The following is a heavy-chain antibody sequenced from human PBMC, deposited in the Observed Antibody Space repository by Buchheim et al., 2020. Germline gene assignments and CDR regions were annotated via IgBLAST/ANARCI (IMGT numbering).Heavy chain of an antibody. CDR1: GGSISSGDYY. CDR3: AAVRGDDYYGGDRYFDY. D-gene: IGHD4-23*01. V-gene: IGHV4-30-4*01. J-gene: IGHJ4*02. CDR2: IYYSGST. Sequence: QVQLQESGPGLVKPSQTLSLTCTVSGGSISSGDYYWSWIRQPPGKGLEWIGYIYYSGSTYYNPSLKSRVTISVDTSKNQFSLKNGSVTAEDTAVYYCAAVRGDDYYGGDRYFDYWGQGTL.